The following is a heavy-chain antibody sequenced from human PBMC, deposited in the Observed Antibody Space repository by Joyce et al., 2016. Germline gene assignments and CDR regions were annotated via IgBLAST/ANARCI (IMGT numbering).Heavy chain of an antibody. V-gene: IGHV3-72*01. CDR1: GLRFSQFY. CDR3: ATEGASSGPDFDR. Sequence: EVRLVESGGGLVQPGGSLRLLCEVGGLRFSQFYINWVRQAPGKGVEWVGRSKNKPDGYITEYAASVKGRFTISRDDSKSSLYLQMNSLRSEDTAFYYCATEGASSGPDFDRWGQGTLVTVSS. CDR2: SKNKPDGYIT. D-gene: IGHD3-22*01. J-gene: IGHJ4*02.